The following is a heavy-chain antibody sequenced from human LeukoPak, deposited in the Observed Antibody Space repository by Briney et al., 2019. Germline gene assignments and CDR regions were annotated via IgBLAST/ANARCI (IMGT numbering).Heavy chain of an antibody. CDR2: IYYGGST. V-gene: IGHV4-39*01. CDR3: ARRNGGNSGFDY. J-gene: IGHJ4*02. CDR1: GGSISSSSTY. Sequence: SETLSLTCTVSGGSISSSSTYWGRIRQPPGKGLEWIGNIYYGGSTYYNPSLKSRVTISVDTSKNQLSLKMSSVTAADTAVYYCARRNGGNSGFDYWGQGSLVTVSS. D-gene: IGHD4-23*01.